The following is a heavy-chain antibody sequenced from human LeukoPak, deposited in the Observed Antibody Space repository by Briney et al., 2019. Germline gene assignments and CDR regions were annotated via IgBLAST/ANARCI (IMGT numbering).Heavy chain of an antibody. CDR2: ISSGTSYI. Sequence: GGSLRLSCAASGFTFNTYTMDWVRQAPGKGLEWVSSISSGTSYIYYADSVKGRFTISRDNAKNSLYLQMNSLRAEDTAVYYCAREERGIMASGDYWGQGTLVTVSS. D-gene: IGHD1-26*01. CDR3: AREERGIMASGDY. J-gene: IGHJ4*02. CDR1: GFTFNTYT. V-gene: IGHV3-21*01.